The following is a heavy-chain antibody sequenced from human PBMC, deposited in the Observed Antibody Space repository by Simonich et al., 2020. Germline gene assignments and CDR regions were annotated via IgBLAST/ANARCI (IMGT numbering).Heavy chain of an antibody. J-gene: IGHJ4*02. D-gene: IGHD6-6*01. CDR2: IYYSGSP. CDR3: ARWAYSSSYFDY. Sequence: QLQLQESGPGLVKPSETLSLTCTVSGGSISSSSYYWGWIRQPPGKGLEWIGSIYYSGSPYYNPALKSRVTISVDTSKNQFSLKLSSVTAADTAVYYCARWAYSSSYFDYWGQGTLVTVSS. V-gene: IGHV4-39*01. CDR1: GGSISSSSYY.